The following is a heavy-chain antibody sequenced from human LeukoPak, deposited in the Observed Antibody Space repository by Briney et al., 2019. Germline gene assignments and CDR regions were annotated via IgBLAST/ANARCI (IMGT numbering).Heavy chain of an antibody. CDR3: ARATEYQLLTNWFDP. CDR2: INPNSGGT. Sequence: ASVKVSCKASGYTFTGYYMHWVRQAPGQGLEWMGWINPNSGGTNYAQKFQGRVTMTRDTSISTAYMELSRLRSDDTAVYYCARATEYQLLTNWFDPWGQGTLVTVPS. D-gene: IGHD2-2*01. CDR1: GYTFTGYY. V-gene: IGHV1-2*02. J-gene: IGHJ5*02.